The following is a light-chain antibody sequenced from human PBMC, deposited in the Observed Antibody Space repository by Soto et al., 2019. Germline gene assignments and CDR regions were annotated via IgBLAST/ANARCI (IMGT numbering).Light chain of an antibody. CDR1: SSDVGFYNL. V-gene: IGLV2-23*01. Sequence: QSALTQPAPVSGSPGQSITISCTGTSSDVGFYNLVSWYHQYPGKAPKLILYAGTKRPSGLSTRFSGSMSGSTASLTISGLQAKDEGNYYCCSYATSDTLLFGGGTKVTVL. CDR2: AGT. J-gene: IGLJ2*01. CDR3: CSYATSDTLL.